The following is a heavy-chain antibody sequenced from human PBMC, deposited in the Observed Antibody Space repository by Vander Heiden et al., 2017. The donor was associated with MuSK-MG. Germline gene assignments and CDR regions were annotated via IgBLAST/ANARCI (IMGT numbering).Heavy chain of an antibody. CDR3: ARVLGYCSGGSCYRYYYYMDV. Sequence: QVQLQQWGAGLLKPSETLSLTCAVYGGSFSGYYWSWIRQPPGKGLEWIGEINHSGSTNYNPSLKSRVTISVDTSKNQFSLKLSSVTAADTAVYYCARVLGYCSGGSCYRYYYYMDVWGKGTTVTVSS. D-gene: IGHD2-15*01. CDR2: INHSGST. J-gene: IGHJ6*03. V-gene: IGHV4-34*01. CDR1: GGSFSGYY.